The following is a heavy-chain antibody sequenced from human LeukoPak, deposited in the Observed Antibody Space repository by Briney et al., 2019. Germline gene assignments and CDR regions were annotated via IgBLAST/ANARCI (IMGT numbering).Heavy chain of an antibody. CDR1: GYTFTSYG. CDR3: ARSFNGYGGYPNHFDY. V-gene: IGHV1-18*01. Sequence: ASVKVSCKASGYTFTSYGISWVRQAPGQGLEWMGWISAYNGNTNYAQKLQGRVTMTTDTSTSTAYMELRSLRSDDTAVYYCARSFNGYGGYPNHFDYWGQGTLVTVS. CDR2: ISAYNGNT. J-gene: IGHJ4*02. D-gene: IGHD4-17*01.